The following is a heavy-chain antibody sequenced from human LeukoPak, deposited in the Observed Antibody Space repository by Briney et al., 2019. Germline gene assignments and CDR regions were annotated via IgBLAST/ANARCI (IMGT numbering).Heavy chain of an antibody. CDR1: GGSFSGYY. J-gene: IGHJ6*02. Sequence: SETLSLTCAVYGGSFSGYYWSWIRQPPGKGLEWIGEINHSGSTNYNPSLKSRVTISVDTSKNQFSLKLSSVTAADTAVYYCAGSRSSELTAPVWGQGTTVTVSS. V-gene: IGHV4-34*01. CDR2: INHSGST. D-gene: IGHD6-6*01. CDR3: AGSRSSELTAPV.